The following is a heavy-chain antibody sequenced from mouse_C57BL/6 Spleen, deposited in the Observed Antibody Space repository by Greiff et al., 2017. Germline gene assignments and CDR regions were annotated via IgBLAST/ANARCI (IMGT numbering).Heavy chain of an antibody. J-gene: IGHJ2*01. V-gene: IGHV1-80*01. CDR1: GYAFSSYW. CDR2: IYPGDGDT. Sequence: QVQLQQSGAELVKPGASVKISCKASGYAFSSYWMNWVKQRPGKGLEWIGQIYPGDGDTNYNGKFKGKATLTADKSSSTAYMQLSSLTSEDSAVYFCARDGDGNLGYFDYGGQGTTLTVSS. CDR3: ARDGDGNLGYFDY. D-gene: IGHD2-1*01.